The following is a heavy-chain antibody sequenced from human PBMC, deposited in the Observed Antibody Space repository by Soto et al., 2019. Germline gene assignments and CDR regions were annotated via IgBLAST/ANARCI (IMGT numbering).Heavy chain of an antibody. CDR3: ARGRSVWFGELSGNWFDP. CDR1: GGSISSGGYY. J-gene: IGHJ5*02. V-gene: IGHV4-31*03. CDR2: IYYSGST. D-gene: IGHD3-10*01. Sequence: SETLSLTCTVSGGSISSGGYYWSWIRHHPGKGLEWIGYIYYSGSTYYNPSLKSRVTISVDTSKNQFSLKLSSVTAADTAVYYCARGRSVWFGELSGNWFDPWGQGTLVTVSS.